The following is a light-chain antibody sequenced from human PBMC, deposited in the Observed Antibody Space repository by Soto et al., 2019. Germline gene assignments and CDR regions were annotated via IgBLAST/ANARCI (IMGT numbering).Light chain of an antibody. CDR1: QSVTSD. CDR2: GAS. V-gene: IGKV3-15*01. J-gene: IGKJ1*01. Sequence: EVVMTQSPATLSVSPGDRATLSCRASQSVTSDLAWYQHKPGQAPRLLIHGASTRATGIPARFSGSGSGTEFTLTISSLQSEDFAVYYCQQYNDWPTWTFGQGTKV. CDR3: QQYNDWPTWT.